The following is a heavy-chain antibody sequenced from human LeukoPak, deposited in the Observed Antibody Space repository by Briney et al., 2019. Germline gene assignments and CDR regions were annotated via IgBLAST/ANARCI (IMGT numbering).Heavy chain of an antibody. J-gene: IGHJ4*02. D-gene: IGHD2-15*01. Sequence: GGSLRLSCAASGFTFSSYSMNWVRQAPGKGLEWVSSISSSSNYIYYADSMKGRFTISRDNAKNSLYLQMNSLRAEDTAVYYCVQESSSLLRSYFDYWGQGTLVTVSS. CDR1: GFTFSSYS. V-gene: IGHV3-21*01. CDR3: VQESSSLLRSYFDY. CDR2: ISSSSNYI.